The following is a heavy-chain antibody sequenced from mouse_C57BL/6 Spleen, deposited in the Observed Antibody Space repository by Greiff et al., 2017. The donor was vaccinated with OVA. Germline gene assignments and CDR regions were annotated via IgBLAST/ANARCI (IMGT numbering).Heavy chain of an antibody. CDR2: IDPENGDT. CDR1: GFNIKDDY. CDR3: TTPIYYYGSSSFDY. V-gene: IGHV14-4*01. J-gene: IGHJ2*01. D-gene: IGHD1-1*01. Sequence: VQLQQSGAELVRPGASVKLSCTASGFNIKDDYMHWVKQRPEQGLEWIGWIDPENGDTEYASKFQGKATITADTSSNTAYLQLSSLTSEDTAVYYGTTPIYYYGSSSFDYWGQGTTLTVSS.